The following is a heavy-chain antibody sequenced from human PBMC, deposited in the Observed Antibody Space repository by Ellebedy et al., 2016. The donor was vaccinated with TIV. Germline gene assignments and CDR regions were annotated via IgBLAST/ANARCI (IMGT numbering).Heavy chain of an antibody. D-gene: IGHD1-1*01. CDR3: ARVTTIYGMDV. Sequence: SETLSLTCTVSGGSISSYYWSWIRQPPGKGLEWIGYIYYSGITNYNPSLKSRVTISVDTSKNQFSLKLSSVTAADTAVYYCARVTTIYGMDVWGQGTTVTVSS. J-gene: IGHJ6*02. CDR2: IYYSGIT. CDR1: GGSISSYY. V-gene: IGHV4-59*12.